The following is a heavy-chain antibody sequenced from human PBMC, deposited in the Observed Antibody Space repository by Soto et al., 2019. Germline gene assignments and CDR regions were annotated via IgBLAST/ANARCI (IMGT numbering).Heavy chain of an antibody. D-gene: IGHD3-9*01. CDR2: IYYSGST. CDR1: GDSIRSGNHY. J-gene: IGHJ6*02. V-gene: IGHV4-30-4*01. CDR3: ARVDIVTVYGFMDV. Sequence: SETLSLTCTFSGDSIRSGNHYWIWIRQPPGKGLEWIGYIYYSGSTYYSPSLKSRVTISVDTSKNQFSLKLNSVTAADTAVYYCARVDIVTVYGFMDVWSQGTTVIGS.